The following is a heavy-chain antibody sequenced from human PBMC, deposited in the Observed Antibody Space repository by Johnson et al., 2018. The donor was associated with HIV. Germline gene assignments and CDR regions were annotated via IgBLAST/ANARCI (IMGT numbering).Heavy chain of an antibody. Sequence: QVLLVESGGGVVQPGRALRLSCAASGFTFSNSAMHWVRQAPGKGLEWAAVISYDGDNIYYADSVKGRFTISRDNSKNTLYLQMHSLRAEDTAVYYCAKDLGDAVGTTHDAFDIWGQGTTVTVSS. CDR3: AKDLGDAVGTTHDAFDI. D-gene: IGHD1-26*01. V-gene: IGHV3-30-3*01. J-gene: IGHJ3*02. CDR1: GFTFSNSA. CDR2: ISYDGDNI.